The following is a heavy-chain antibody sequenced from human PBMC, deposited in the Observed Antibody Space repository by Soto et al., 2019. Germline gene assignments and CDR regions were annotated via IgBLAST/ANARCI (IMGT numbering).Heavy chain of an antibody. Sequence: GESLKISCKGSGYSFTTYWIGWVRQMPGKGLEWMGIIYPGDSDTRYSPSFQGQVTISADKSISTAYLQWSSLKASDTAMYYCATGVYCSSPSCYNFFDYSGQATLVTVSS. CDR1: GYSFTTYW. J-gene: IGHJ4*02. CDR2: IYPGDSDT. D-gene: IGHD2-2*02. CDR3: ATGVYCSSPSCYNFFDY. V-gene: IGHV5-51*01.